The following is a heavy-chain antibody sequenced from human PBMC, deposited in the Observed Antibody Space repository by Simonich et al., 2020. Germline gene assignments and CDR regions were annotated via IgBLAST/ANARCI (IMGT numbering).Heavy chain of an antibody. CDR2: IYHSGST. Sequence: QVQLQESGPGLVKPSETLSLTCAVSGYSISSCYYWGWIRQPPGKGLEWIGGIYHSGSTNYNPALKSRVTISVDTSKNQFSLKLSSVTAADTAVYYCARVGYSNYYYYGMDVWGQGTTVTVSS. CDR3: ARVGYSNYYYYGMDV. J-gene: IGHJ6*02. CDR1: GYSISSCYY. D-gene: IGHD6-13*01. V-gene: IGHV4-38-2*01.